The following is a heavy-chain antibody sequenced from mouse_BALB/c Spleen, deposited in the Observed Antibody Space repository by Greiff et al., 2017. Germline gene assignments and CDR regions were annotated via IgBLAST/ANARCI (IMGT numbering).Heavy chain of an antibody. V-gene: IGHV1-7*01. CDR2: INPSTGYT. Sequence: QVQLQQSGAELAKPGASVKMSCKASGYTFTSYWMHWVKQRPGQGLEWIGYINPSTGYTEYNQKFKDKATLTADKSSSTAYMQLSSLTSEDSAVYYCASGNPRDYWGQGTTLTVSS. J-gene: IGHJ2*01. CDR3: ASGNPRDY. CDR1: GYTFTSYW. D-gene: IGHD2-1*01.